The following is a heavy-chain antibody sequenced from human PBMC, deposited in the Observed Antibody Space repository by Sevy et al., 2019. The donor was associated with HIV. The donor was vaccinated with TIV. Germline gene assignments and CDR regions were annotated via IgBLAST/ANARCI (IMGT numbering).Heavy chain of an antibody. CDR1: GFAFRGSA. V-gene: IGHV3-73*01. CDR2: IRSKGNSFAT. J-gene: IGHJ4*03. D-gene: IGHD1-26*01. CDR3: AGQVGDTVMAIFDY. Sequence: GGSLRLSCAASGFAFRGSAIHWVRQASGKGLEWIGRIRSKGNSFATDYVPSVKGRFTISRDDSKKTAYLQMSSLKIDDTAVYYCAGQVGDTVMAIFDYWGQGTTVTVSS.